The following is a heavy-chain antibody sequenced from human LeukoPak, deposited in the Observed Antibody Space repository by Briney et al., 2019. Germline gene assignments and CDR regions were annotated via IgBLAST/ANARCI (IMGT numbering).Heavy chain of an antibody. J-gene: IGHJ4*01. D-gene: IGHD4-17*01. CDR1: GFSFSNSY. Sequence: GGSLRPSCVVSGFSFSNSYMTWIRQTPGKGLESLAYISGSGSDIYYADSVKGRFTISRDNAKNSLYLQLNSLRPEDTALYYCSTEPRSLLYWGHGTLVTVSS. CDR2: ISGSGSDI. V-gene: IGHV3-11*01. CDR3: STEPRSLLY.